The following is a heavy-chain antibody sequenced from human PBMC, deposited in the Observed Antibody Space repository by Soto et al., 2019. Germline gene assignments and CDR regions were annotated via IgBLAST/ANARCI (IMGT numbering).Heavy chain of an antibody. CDR2: ISAYNGNT. Sequence: QVQLVQSGAEVKKPGASVKVSCKASGYTFTSYGISWVRQAPGQGLEGMGWISAYNGNTKYVQKFQGRVTMTTDTSTSTAYMELRSLRTDDTAVYYCARDAAARLHDYWGQGTLVTVSS. V-gene: IGHV1-18*01. CDR3: ARDAAARLHDY. D-gene: IGHD6-13*01. J-gene: IGHJ4*02. CDR1: GYTFTSYG.